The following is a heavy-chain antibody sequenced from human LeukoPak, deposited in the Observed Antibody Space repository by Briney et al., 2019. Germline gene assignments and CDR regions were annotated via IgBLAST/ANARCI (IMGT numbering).Heavy chain of an antibody. J-gene: IGHJ4*02. CDR3: ARGYASGSYYHY. CDR1: GESLSKYY. CDR2: INHRGST. V-gene: IGHV4-34*01. D-gene: IGHD3-10*01. Sequence: SETLSLTCAVYGESLSKYYWTWIRQSPGKGLEWIGEINHRGSTNLNPSLKSRVTLSVDTSKHQFSLKLTSVTAADTAVYFCARGYASGSYYHYWGQGTLVTVSS.